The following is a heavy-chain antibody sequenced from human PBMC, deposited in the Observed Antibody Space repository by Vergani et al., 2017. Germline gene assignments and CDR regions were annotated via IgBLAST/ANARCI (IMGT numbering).Heavy chain of an antibody. D-gene: IGHD3-3*01. J-gene: IGHJ4*02. CDR1: GGSISSSSYY. CDR2: IYYSGST. Sequence: QLQLQESGPGLVKPSETLSLTCTVSGGSISSSSYYWGWIRQPPGKGLEWIGSIYYSGSTYYNPSLKSRVTISVATSKNQFSLKLSSVTAADTAVYYCARVRFLELFDHYWGQGTLVSVSS. CDR3: ARVRFLELFDHY. V-gene: IGHV4-39*07.